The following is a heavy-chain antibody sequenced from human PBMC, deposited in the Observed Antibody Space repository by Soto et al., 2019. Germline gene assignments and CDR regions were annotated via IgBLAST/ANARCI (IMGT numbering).Heavy chain of an antibody. J-gene: IGHJ6*02. V-gene: IGHV1-2*04. CDR1: GYTSTGYY. CDR3: ARAVGITGTLTGGMDV. CDR2: INPNSGGT. Sequence: ASVKVSCKASGYTSTGYYMHWVRQAPGQGLEWMGWINPNSGGTNYAQKSQGWVTMTRDTSISTAYMELSRLRSDDTAVYYCARAVGITGTLTGGMDVWGQGTTVTVSS. D-gene: IGHD1-7*01.